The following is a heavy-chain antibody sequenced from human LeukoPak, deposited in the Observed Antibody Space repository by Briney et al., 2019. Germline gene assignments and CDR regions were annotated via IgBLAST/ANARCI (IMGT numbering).Heavy chain of an antibody. Sequence: QPGGSLRLSCAASGFTVSSNYMSWVRQAPGKGLEWVSVIYSGGSTYYADSVKGRFTISRDNAKNSLYLQMNSLRAEDTAVYYCAREGGIVGATDLDYWGQGTLVTVSS. J-gene: IGHJ4*02. CDR3: AREGGIVGATDLDY. CDR1: GFTVSSNY. V-gene: IGHV3-53*01. CDR2: IYSGGST. D-gene: IGHD1-26*01.